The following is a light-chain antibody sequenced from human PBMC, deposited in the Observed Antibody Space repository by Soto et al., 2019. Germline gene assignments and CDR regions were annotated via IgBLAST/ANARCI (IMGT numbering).Light chain of an antibody. CDR1: SSNNGSNY. CDR2: RNN. V-gene: IGLV1-47*01. Sequence: QSVLTQPPSASGTPGQRVTISCSGSSSNNGSNYVYWYQQLPGTAPKLLIYRNNQRPSGVPDRFSGSKSGTSASLAISGLRSEDEADYYCAAWDDSLSAFYVFGTGTKVTVL. CDR3: AAWDDSLSAFYV. J-gene: IGLJ1*01.